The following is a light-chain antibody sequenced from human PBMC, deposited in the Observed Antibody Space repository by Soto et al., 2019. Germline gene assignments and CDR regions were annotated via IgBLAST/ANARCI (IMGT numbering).Light chain of an antibody. CDR3: QQRSNWPST. CDR2: DAS. CDR1: QSVSRY. Sequence: EIVLTQSPATRSLSPGGRATLSCRASQSVSRYLAWYQQKPGQAPRLLIYDASNRATGIPTRFSGSGSGTDFALTISSLEPEDFAVYYCQQRSNWPSTFGGGTKVEIK. J-gene: IGKJ4*01. V-gene: IGKV3-11*01.